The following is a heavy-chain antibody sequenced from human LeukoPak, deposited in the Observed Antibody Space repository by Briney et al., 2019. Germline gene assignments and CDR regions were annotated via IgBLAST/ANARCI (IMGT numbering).Heavy chain of an antibody. CDR1: GGSISSGGYY. J-gene: IGHJ6*03. CDR3: ARFTWSGNDPTNYYYYIDV. V-gene: IGHV4-61*08. D-gene: IGHD3-3*01. CDR2: FYYSGST. Sequence: SQTLSLTCTVSGGSISSGGYYWSWIRQPPGKGLEWIGHFYYSGSTNYNPSLMSRVSVSVDTSKNQFSLKVNSVTAADTAMYYCARFTWSGNDPTNYYYYIDVWGKGTTVTVSS.